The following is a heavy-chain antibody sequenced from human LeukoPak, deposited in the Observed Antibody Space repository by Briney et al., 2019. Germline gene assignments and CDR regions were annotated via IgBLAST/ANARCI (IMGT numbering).Heavy chain of an antibody. CDR1: GVTVTRFF. D-gene: IGHD3-16*01. V-gene: IGHV1-46*01. CDR2: INPSGRST. Sequence: ASVKVSCQASGVTVTRFFMHWVRQAPGQGLEWKGIINPSGRSTDYAQRFQGRVTVTRDTSTSTVYMELRSLRAQDTAVYYCARAHRDNVWGSLDYWGQGTLVIVSS. J-gene: IGHJ4*02. CDR3: ARAHRDNVWGSLDY.